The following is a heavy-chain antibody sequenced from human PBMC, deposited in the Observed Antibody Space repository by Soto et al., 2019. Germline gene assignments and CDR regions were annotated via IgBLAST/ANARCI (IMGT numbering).Heavy chain of an antibody. CDR1: GFTFSSYA. CDR3: AKARAAGTWSYYGMDV. Sequence: EVQRLESGGGLVQPGGSLRLSCAASGFTFSSYAMSWVRQAPGKGLEWVSAISGSGGSTYYADSVKGRFTISRDNSKNTLYLQMNSLRAEDTAVYYCAKARAAGTWSYYGMDVWGQGTTVTVSS. CDR2: ISGSGGST. J-gene: IGHJ6*02. V-gene: IGHV3-23*01. D-gene: IGHD6-13*01.